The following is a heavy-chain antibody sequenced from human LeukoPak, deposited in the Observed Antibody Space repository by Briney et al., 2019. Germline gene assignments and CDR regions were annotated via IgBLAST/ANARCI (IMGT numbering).Heavy chain of an antibody. CDR2: IYNTGNS. D-gene: IGHD3-10*02. J-gene: IGHJ2*01. V-gene: IGHV4-59*08. CDR3: ARLGKMNLVRGVFWDFDL. CDR1: GGSVSSDS. Sequence: SETLSLTCTVSGGSVSSDSWNWIRQSPGKGLEWIGYIYNTGNSNHNPSLKNRVTISFDKSKSQLSLELSSVTAADTAIYYCARLGKMNLVRGVFWDFDLWGRGTLVTVSS.